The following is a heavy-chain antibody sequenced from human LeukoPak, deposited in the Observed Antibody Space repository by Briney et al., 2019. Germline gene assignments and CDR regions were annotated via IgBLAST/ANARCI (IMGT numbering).Heavy chain of an antibody. J-gene: IGHJ4*02. V-gene: IGHV1-18*01. CDR3: ARERSGWFFSN. CDR2: IHPYNGNT. Sequence: ASVKISCKASRYSFTSYGITWVRPAPGQRVGWMGWIHPYNGNTNYAQKLQGRITMTTDTSTSTAYMDLRSLRSDDTAVYCCARERSGWFFSNWGQGTLVTVSS. CDR1: RYSFTSYG. D-gene: IGHD6-19*01.